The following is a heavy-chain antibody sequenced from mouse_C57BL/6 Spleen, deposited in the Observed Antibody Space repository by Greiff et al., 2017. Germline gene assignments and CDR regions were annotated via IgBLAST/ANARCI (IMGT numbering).Heavy chain of an antibody. CDR2: ISDGGSYT. CDR1: GFTFSSYA. CDR3: ADGEFAY. J-gene: IGHJ3*01. Sequence: EVKLMESGGGLVKPGGSLKLSCAASGFTFSSYAMSWVRQTPEKRLEWVATISDGGSYTYYPDNVKGRFTISRDNAKNNLYQQMSHLKSEDTAMYYCADGEFAYWGQGTRVTVSA. V-gene: IGHV5-4*03.